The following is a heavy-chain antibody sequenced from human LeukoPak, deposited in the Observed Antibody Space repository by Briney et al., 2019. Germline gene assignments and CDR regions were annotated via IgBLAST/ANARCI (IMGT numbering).Heavy chain of an antibody. J-gene: IGHJ4*02. CDR2: ISYDGSNK. CDR1: GFTFSSYA. D-gene: IGHD2-15*01. Sequence: GGSLRLSCAASGFTFSSYAMHWVRQAPGKGLEWVAVISYDGSNKYYADSVKGRFTISRDNSKNTLYLQMNSLRAEDTAVYYCAILGYCSGGSCYSPNWGQGTLVTVSS. CDR3: AILGYCSGGSCYSPN. V-gene: IGHV3-30-3*01.